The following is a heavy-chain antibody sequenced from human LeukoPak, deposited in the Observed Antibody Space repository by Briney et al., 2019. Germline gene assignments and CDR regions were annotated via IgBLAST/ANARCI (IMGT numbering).Heavy chain of an antibody. Sequence: GGSLRLSCAASGFTLSNFWMTWVRQAPGKGLEWVANIKHDGTETKYVDSVEGRFTISRDNAKNSLYLQMNSLRAEDTAVYFCARGRYSSGWYHDFWGQGALVTVSS. CDR1: GFTLSNFW. CDR2: IKHDGTET. D-gene: IGHD6-19*01. J-gene: IGHJ4*02. CDR3: ARGRYSSGWYHDF. V-gene: IGHV3-7*04.